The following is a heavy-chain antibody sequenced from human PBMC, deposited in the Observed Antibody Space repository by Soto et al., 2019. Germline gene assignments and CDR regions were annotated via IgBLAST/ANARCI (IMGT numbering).Heavy chain of an antibody. J-gene: IGHJ3*02. Sequence: PSETLSLTCTVSGGSISSYYWSWIRQPPWKGLEWIGYIYYSGGTNYNPSLKSRVTISVDTSKNQFSLKLSSVTAADTAVYYCARAEYCSGGSCYSFNAFDIWGQGTMVTVSS. CDR3: ARAEYCSGGSCYSFNAFDI. CDR1: GGSISSYY. CDR2: IYYSGGT. V-gene: IGHV4-59*01. D-gene: IGHD2-15*01.